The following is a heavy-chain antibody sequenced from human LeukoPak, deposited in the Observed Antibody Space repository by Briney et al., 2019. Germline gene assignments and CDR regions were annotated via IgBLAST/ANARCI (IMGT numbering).Heavy chain of an antibody. J-gene: IGHJ4*02. CDR2: IQQDGSEK. Sequence: GGSLRLSSAASGFTFNYYWLTWVRQAPGKGLEWVANIQQDGSEKYYVDSVKGRFIISRGNAKNSLYLQMNSLRAEDTAVYYCARVRKLRTRGVMDPLDYWGQGTLVTVSS. D-gene: IGHD3-10*01. CDR1: GFTFNYYW. CDR3: ARVRKLRTRGVMDPLDY. V-gene: IGHV3-7*01.